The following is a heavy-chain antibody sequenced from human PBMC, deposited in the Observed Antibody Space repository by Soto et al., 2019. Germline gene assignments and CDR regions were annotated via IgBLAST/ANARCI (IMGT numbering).Heavy chain of an antibody. CDR1: GGSITDNY. J-gene: IGHJ5*02. D-gene: IGHD3-3*01. V-gene: IGHV4-59*01. Sequence: QVQLQQSGPGLLKPSETLSLTCSVSGGSITDNYWTWIRQSPGKGLEWVGYIYYTGITNYNPSLKRRVTTSLDRSKNQFYLKLDSVTAADTAVYYCARALDYDFWGGRNWFDPWGQGTLVTVSS. CDR2: IYYTGIT. CDR3: ARALDYDFWGGRNWFDP.